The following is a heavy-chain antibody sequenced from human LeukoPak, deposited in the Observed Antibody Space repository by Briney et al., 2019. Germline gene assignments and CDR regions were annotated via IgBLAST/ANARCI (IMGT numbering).Heavy chain of an antibody. Sequence: GGSLRLSCAASGFTFSSYAMSWVRQAPGKGLEWVSAISGSGGSTYYADSVKGRFTISRDNSKNTLYLQMNSLRAEDTAVYYCAKWTLTIFGVVNPPFDYWGQGTLVTVSS. V-gene: IGHV3-23*01. CDR1: GFTFSSYA. D-gene: IGHD3-3*01. CDR3: AKWTLTIFGVVNPPFDY. J-gene: IGHJ4*02. CDR2: ISGSGGST.